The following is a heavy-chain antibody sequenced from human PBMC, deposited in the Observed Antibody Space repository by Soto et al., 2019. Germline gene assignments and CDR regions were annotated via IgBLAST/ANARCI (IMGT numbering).Heavy chain of an antibody. CDR3: ARSRYYYDSSGYYYPPRYYFDY. V-gene: IGHV4-30-4*01. Sequence: SETLSVPCTVSGGSISSGDYYWSWIRQRPGKGLGWIWYIYYSGSTYYNPSLKSRVTISVDTSKNQFSLKLSSVTAADTAVYYCARSRYYYDSSGYYYPPRYYFDYWGQGTLVTVSS. D-gene: IGHD3-22*01. CDR1: GGSISSGDYY. CDR2: IYYSGST. J-gene: IGHJ4*02.